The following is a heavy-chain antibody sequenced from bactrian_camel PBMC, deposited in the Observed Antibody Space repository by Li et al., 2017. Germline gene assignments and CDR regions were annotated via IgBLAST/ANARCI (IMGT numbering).Heavy chain of an antibody. D-gene: IGHD1*01. CDR3: AARLNPSCDGVDPNNYGY. V-gene: IGHV3S28*01. CDR1: GVDYSSYS. CDR2: MYVGDGPK. J-gene: IGHJ6*01. Sequence: QLVESGGGSVQAGGSLRLSCAASGVDYSSYSMGWFRQAPGKEREGVAVLLIMYVGDGPKYYTDSVKGRFTISRDNARYTLYLQMTNLRPDDTAMYYCAARLNPSCDGVDPNNYGYWGQGTQVTVS.